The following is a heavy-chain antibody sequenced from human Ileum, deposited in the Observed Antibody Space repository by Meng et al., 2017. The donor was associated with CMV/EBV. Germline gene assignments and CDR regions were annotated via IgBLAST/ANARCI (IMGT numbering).Heavy chain of an antibody. D-gene: IGHD6-13*01. CDR1: GGSISIGRHY. Sequence: RHLQESGPGLVTPSETLSLICTVSGGSISIGRHYWGWIRQPPGKGLEWIGILYYSGTTYYNPSLKSRVTMSVGTSENQFSLKMNSVTAADTAVYYCARWSPESSSWSGFDFWGQGTLVTVSS. CDR3: ARWSPESSSWSGFDF. J-gene: IGHJ4*02. V-gene: IGHV4-39*07. CDR2: LYYSGTT.